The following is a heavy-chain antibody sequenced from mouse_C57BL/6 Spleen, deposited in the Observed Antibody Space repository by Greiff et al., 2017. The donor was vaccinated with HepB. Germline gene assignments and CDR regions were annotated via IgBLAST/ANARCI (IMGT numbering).Heavy chain of an antibody. Sequence: EVKLMESGPELVKPGASVKIPCKASGYTFTDYNMDWVKQSHGKSLEWIGDINPNNGGTIYNQKFKGKATLTVDKSSSTAYMELRSLTSEDTAVYFCARVTRGYFDVWGTGTTVTVSS. V-gene: IGHV1-18*01. CDR2: INPNNGGT. D-gene: IGHD2-12*01. J-gene: IGHJ1*03. CDR1: GYTFTDYN. CDR3: ARVTRGYFDV.